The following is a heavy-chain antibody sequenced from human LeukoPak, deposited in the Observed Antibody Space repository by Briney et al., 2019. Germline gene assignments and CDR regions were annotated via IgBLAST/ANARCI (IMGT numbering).Heavy chain of an antibody. CDR3: ARDPSTSYYVDF. Sequence: ASLRLSCKASGYTFTGYYIHWARQAPGQGLGWMGWINPNSGGTKYAQKFQGRFTMTRDTAISTHYMDLSRLTSDDTAVYYCARDPSTSYYVDFWGLGTLGTVSS. CDR2: INPNSGGT. V-gene: IGHV1-2*02. J-gene: IGHJ4*02. D-gene: IGHD6-6*01. CDR1: GYTFTGYY.